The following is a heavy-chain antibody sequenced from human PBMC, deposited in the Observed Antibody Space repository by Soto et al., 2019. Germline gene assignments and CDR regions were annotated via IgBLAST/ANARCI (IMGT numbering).Heavy chain of an antibody. CDR2: IWYDGNNK. CDR3: ARGLHSLFDY. V-gene: IGHV3-33*01. D-gene: IGHD2-21*01. CDR1: GFTFSNYG. Sequence: PGGSLRPSCAASGFTFSNYGMHWVRQAPGKGLEWVAVIWYDGNNKYYADSVKGRFTISRDNSNNTLYVQMTSLRAEDTAVYYCARGLHSLFDYWGQGTLVTVSS. J-gene: IGHJ4*02.